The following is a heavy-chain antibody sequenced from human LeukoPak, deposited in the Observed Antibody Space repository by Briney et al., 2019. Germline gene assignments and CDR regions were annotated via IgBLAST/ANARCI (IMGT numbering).Heavy chain of an antibody. CDR2: IYYSGST. CDR1: GGSISSSSYY. V-gene: IGHV4-39*01. Sequence: PSETLSLTCTVSGGSISSSSYYWGWIRQPPGKGLEWIGSIYYSGSTYYNPSLKSRVTISVDTSKNQFSLKLSSVTAADTAVYYCARLNRVQRYFDYWGQGTLVTVSS. J-gene: IGHJ4*02. CDR3: ARLNRVQRYFDY.